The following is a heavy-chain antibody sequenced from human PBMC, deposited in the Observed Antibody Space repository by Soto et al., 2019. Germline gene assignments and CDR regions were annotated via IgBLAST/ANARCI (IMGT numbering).Heavy chain of an antibody. CDR2: IYPGDSDT. J-gene: IGHJ6*02. CDR3: ARHGSKHYYYYGMDV. Sequence: PGESLKISCKGSGYSSTSYWIGWARQMPGKGLEWMGIIYPGDSDTRYSPSFQGQVTISADKSISTAYLQWSSLKASDTAMYYCARHGSKHYYYYGMDVWGQGTTVTVSS. CDR1: GYSSTSYW. V-gene: IGHV5-51*01.